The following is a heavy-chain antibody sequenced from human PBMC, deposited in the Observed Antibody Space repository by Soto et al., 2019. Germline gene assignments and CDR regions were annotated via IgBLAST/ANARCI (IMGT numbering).Heavy chain of an antibody. D-gene: IGHD4-17*01. CDR3: AHMLVIVGDYESFDY. V-gene: IGHV2-5*02. J-gene: IGHJ4*02. CDR1: GFSLSTSSGVG. CDR2: IYWDDEK. Sequence: QITLKESGPTLVKPTQTLTLTCTFSGFSLSTSSGVGVGWIRQPPGKALEWLAFIYWDDEKRYSPSLKSRLTATKDTSKYQVVLIATNMDSVYTATYDCAHMLVIVGDYESFDYLGEGALVAVSS.